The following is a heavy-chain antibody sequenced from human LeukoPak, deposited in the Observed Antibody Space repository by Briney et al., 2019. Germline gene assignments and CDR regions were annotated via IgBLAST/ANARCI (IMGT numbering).Heavy chain of an antibody. Sequence: GGSLRLSCAASGVTVSSSYMTWVRQVPGKGLEWVSSISGSSSYIYYADSVKGRFTISRDNAKKSLWLQMNSLRAEDTAVYYCSIGYCSSDNCPDYWGQGTLVTVSS. CDR3: SIGYCSSDNCPDY. D-gene: IGHD2-15*01. J-gene: IGHJ4*02. CDR2: ISGSSSYI. CDR1: GVTVSSSY. V-gene: IGHV3-21*01.